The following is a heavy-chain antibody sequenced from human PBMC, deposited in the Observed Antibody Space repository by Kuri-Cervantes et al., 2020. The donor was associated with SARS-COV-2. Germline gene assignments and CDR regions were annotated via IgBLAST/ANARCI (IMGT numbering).Heavy chain of an antibody. CDR1: GFTFSSYA. J-gene: IGHJ4*02. V-gene: IGHV3-64*01. D-gene: IGHD3-16*01. CDR3: ARGGSRGDY. Sequence: LSLTCAASGFTFSSYAMHWVRQAPGKGLEYVSAISSNGGSTYYANSVKGRFTISRDNSKNTLYLQMGSLRAEDMAVYYCARGGSRGDYWGQGTLVTVSS. CDR2: ISSNGGST.